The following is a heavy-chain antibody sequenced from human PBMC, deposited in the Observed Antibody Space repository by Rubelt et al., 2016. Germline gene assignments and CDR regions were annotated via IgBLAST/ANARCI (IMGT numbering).Heavy chain of an antibody. CDR3: ARAQQLSHYYSYGLDV. J-gene: IGHJ6*02. V-gene: IGHV1-18*01. CDR1: GYTFRNYA. CDR2: ISAYNGKT. D-gene: IGHD6-13*01. Sequence: QVQLVQSGAEVKKPGASVKVSCKASGYTFRNYAFSWVRQAPGQGLEWMGWISAYNGKTDYAQNGQGRSPMTTDTSTSTAYMELRSLRSDDTAVYYCARAQQLSHYYSYGLDVWGQGTTVTVSS.